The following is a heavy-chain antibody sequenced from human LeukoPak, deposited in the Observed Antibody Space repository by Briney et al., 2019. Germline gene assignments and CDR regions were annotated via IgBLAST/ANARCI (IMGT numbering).Heavy chain of an antibody. D-gene: IGHD5-18*01. CDR3: ARDLGGYSYDLFDY. Sequence: PGGSLRLSCAASGFTFSSYWMSWVRQAPGKGLEWVANIKQDGSEKYYVDSVKGRFTISRDNAKNSLYLQMNSLRAEDTAVYYCARDLGGYSYDLFDYWGQGTLVTVSS. CDR1: GFTFSSYW. CDR2: IKQDGSEK. J-gene: IGHJ4*02. V-gene: IGHV3-7*01.